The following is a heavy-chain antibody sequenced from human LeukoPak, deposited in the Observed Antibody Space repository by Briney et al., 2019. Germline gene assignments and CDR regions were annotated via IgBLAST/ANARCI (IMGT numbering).Heavy chain of an antibody. CDR2: ISYDGSNK. Sequence: GGSLRLSCAASGFTFSSYGMHWVRQAPGKGLEWVAVISYDGSNKYYADSVKSRFTISRDNSKNTLYLQMNSLRAEDTAVYYCAKDRGYFDYWGQGTLVTVSS. V-gene: IGHV3-30*18. J-gene: IGHJ4*02. CDR3: AKDRGYFDY. CDR1: GFTFSSYG.